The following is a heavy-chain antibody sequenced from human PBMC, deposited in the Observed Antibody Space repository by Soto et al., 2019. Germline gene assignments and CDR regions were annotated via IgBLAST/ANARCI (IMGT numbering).Heavy chain of an antibody. J-gene: IGHJ5*02. Sequence: ASAEASCKASGYTFTSYGSSWVRQAPGQGLEWMGWISADNGNTNYAQKLQGRVTMTTDTSTSTAYMELRSLRSDDTAVYYCARAKDIVAQFDPWGQGTLVTVSS. CDR3: ARAKDIVAQFDP. D-gene: IGHD2-15*01. CDR1: GYTFTSYG. V-gene: IGHV1-18*01. CDR2: ISADNGNT.